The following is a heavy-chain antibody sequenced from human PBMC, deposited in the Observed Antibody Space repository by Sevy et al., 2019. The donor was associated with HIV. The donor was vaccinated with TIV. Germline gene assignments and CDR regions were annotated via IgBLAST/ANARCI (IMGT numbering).Heavy chain of an antibody. J-gene: IGHJ5*02. V-gene: IGHV3-74*01. D-gene: IGHD2-2*01. CDR2: INSDGSST. CDR1: GFTFSSYW. Sequence: GGSLRRSCAASGFTFSSYWMHWVRQAPGKGLVWVSRINSDGSSTSYADSVKGRFTISRDNAKNTLYLQMNSLRAKDTAVYYCARGTCSSTSCYGDNWFDPWGQGTLVTVSS. CDR3: ARGTCSSTSCYGDNWFDP.